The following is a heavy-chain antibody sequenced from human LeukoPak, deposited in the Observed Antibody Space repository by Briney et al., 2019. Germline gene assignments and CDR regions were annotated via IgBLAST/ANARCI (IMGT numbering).Heavy chain of an antibody. V-gene: IGHV1-24*01. CDR1: GYTLTELS. D-gene: IGHD1-26*01. CDR3: ATTGEGRGTYNNYYSGMDV. J-gene: IGHJ6*02. CDR2: FDPEDGET. Sequence: EASVKVSCKVSGYTLTELSMHWVRQAPGKGLEWMGGFDPEDGETIYAQKFQGRVTMTEDTSTDTAYMELSSLRSEDTAVYDCATTGEGRGTYNNYYSGMDVWGQGTTVTVTS.